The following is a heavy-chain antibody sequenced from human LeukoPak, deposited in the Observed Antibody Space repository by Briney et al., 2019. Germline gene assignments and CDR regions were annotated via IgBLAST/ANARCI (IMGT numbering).Heavy chain of an antibody. V-gene: IGHV4-34*01. CDR3: ARLYYDILTGYSYFDY. CDR1: GGSFNGYY. CDR2: INHSGST. Sequence: SETLSLTCAVYGGSFNGYYWRWIRQPPGKGLEWIGEINHSGSTNYSPSLKSRVTLSVDTSKNQFSLKLSSVTAADTAVYYCARLYYDILTGYSYFDYWGQGTLVTVSS. D-gene: IGHD3-9*01. J-gene: IGHJ4*02.